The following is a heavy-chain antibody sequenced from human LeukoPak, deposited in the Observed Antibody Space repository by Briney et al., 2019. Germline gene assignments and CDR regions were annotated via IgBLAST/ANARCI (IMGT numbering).Heavy chain of an antibody. CDR2: INDSGST. D-gene: IGHD3-16*02. Sequence: SETLSLTCAVYGGSFSGYYWSWIRQPPGKGLEWIGEINDSGSTNYNPSLKSRVTISVDTSKNQFSLKLSSVTAADTAVYYCARARQDYIWGSYRYYFDHWGQGTLVTVSS. J-gene: IGHJ4*02. V-gene: IGHV4-34*01. CDR1: GGSFSGYY. CDR3: ARARQDYIWGSYRYYFDH.